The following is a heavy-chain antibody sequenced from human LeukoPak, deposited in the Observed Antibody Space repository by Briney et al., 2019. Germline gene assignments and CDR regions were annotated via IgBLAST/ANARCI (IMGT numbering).Heavy chain of an antibody. Sequence: GASVKVSCKASGFTFTTYASWVRQAPGQGLEWMGWIRGDNGATFYAHELRGRLTMTTDTSTSTVHMELRSLKSDDTAIYYCTRDQATFDIWGQGTMVTVTS. CDR2: IRGDNGAT. J-gene: IGHJ3*02. CDR3: TRDQATFDI. V-gene: IGHV1-18*01. CDR1: GFTFTTYA.